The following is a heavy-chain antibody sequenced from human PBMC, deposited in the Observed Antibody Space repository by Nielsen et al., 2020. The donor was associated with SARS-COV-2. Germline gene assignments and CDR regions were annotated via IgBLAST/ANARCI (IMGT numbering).Heavy chain of an antibody. Sequence: SETLSLTCTVSGGSISSGGYYWSWIRQHPGKGLEWIGYTYYSGSTYYNPSLKSRVTISVDTSKNQFSLKLSSVTAADTAVYYCARAPWSYVRVPAAWANWFDPWGQGTLVTVSS. J-gene: IGHJ5*02. CDR1: GGSISSGGYY. D-gene: IGHD2-2*01. CDR3: ARAPWSYVRVPAAWANWFDP. CDR2: TYYSGST. V-gene: IGHV4-31*03.